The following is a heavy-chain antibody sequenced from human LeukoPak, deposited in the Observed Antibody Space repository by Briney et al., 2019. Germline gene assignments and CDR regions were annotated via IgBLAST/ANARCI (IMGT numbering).Heavy chain of an antibody. D-gene: IGHD1-7*01. V-gene: IGHV4-34*01. J-gene: IGHJ4*02. CDR2: INHSGST. Sequence: PSETLSLTCAVYGGSFSGYYWSWIRQPPGKGLEWIGEINHSGSTNYNPSLKSRVTISVDTSKNQFSLKLSSVTAADTAVYYCARPFWNYAHFPFDYWGQGTLVTVSS. CDR3: ARPFWNYAHFPFDY. CDR1: GGSFSGYY.